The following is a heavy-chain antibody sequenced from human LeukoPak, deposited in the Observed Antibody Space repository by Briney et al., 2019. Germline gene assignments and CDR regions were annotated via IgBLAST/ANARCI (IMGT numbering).Heavy chain of an antibody. CDR3: ARGFSPTYSGSWYDASDV. D-gene: IGHD1-26*01. V-gene: IGHV3-7*01. J-gene: IGHJ3*01. Sequence: PGGSLRLSCAASGFSLSTYWMIWVRQAPGKGLEWVANINRDGSRKNYVDSLEGRFTISRDNAKNLVYLQMNSLRAEDSATYYCARGFSPTYSGSWYDASDVWGQGTVVIVST. CDR1: GFSLSTYW. CDR2: INRDGSRK.